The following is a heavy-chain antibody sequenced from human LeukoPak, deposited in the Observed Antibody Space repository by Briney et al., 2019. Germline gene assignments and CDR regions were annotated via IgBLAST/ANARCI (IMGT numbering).Heavy chain of an antibody. J-gene: IGHJ4*02. CDR2: ISGSGGST. V-gene: IGHV3-23*01. Sequence: GGSLRLSCAASGFTFSSYAMSWVRQAPGKGLEWVSAISGSGGSTYYADSVKGRFTISRDNSKNTLYLQMNSLRAEDTAVYYCAKDSSMITFAGVISYWGQGTLVTVSS. CDR1: GFTFSSYA. CDR3: AKDSSMITFAGVISY. D-gene: IGHD3-16*02.